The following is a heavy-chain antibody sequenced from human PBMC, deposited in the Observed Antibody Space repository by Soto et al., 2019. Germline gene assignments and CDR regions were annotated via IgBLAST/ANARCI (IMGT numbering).Heavy chain of an antibody. V-gene: IGHV1-18*01. CDR2: ISAYNGNT. D-gene: IGHD3-22*01. CDR1: GYTFTSYG. CDR3: ARDGKYYYDSSGYYHYYGMDV. J-gene: IGHJ6*02. Sequence: ASVKVSCKASGYTFTSYGISWVRQAPGQGLEWMGWISAYNGNTNYAQKLQGRVTMTTDTSTSTAYMELRSLRSDDTAVYYCARDGKYYYDSSGYYHYYGMDVWGQGTTVTVSS.